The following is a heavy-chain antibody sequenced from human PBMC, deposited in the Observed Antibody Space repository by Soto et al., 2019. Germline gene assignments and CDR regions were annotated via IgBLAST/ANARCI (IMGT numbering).Heavy chain of an antibody. CDR3: AKDPLTVTPYFDY. CDR2: ISGSGDNT. V-gene: IGHV3-23*01. CDR1: GFTFSNYA. Sequence: GSLRLSCAASGFTFSNYAMSWVRRAPGKGLEWVSTISGSGDNTDYVDSVKGRFTISRDNSKNTLYLQMNSLRAEDTAVYYCAKDPLTVTPYFDYWGRGTLVTVSS. D-gene: IGHD4-17*01. J-gene: IGHJ4*02.